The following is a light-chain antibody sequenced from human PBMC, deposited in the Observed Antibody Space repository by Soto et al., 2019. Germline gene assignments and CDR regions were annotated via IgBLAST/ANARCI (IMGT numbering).Light chain of an antibody. CDR1: QGISSY. V-gene: IGKV1-9*01. J-gene: IGKJ4*01. Sequence: DIRLTQSPSFLSASVGDRVTITCRASQGISSYLAWYQQKPGKAPKLLIYAASTLQSGVPSRFSGSGSGTEFTLTISSLQPEDFATYYCQQLNSYPHTFGGGTKVEIK. CDR2: AAS. CDR3: QQLNSYPHT.